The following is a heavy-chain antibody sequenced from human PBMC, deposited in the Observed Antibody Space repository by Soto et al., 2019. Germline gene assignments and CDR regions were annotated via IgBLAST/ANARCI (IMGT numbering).Heavy chain of an antibody. CDR3: ARDVPPGRGSPNFYYYGLDV. Sequence: QVQLQESGPGLVKPSQTLSITCTVSVGAISSGDYYWSWIRQHPGKGLEWIGYIYYSGSTYYNPSLKSRVTIPVDTSKNQFSLKLSSVTAADTAVYYCARDVPPGRGSPNFYYYGLDVWGQGAMVTVSS. CDR2: IYYSGST. J-gene: IGHJ6*02. D-gene: IGHD3-10*01. CDR1: VGAISSGDYY. V-gene: IGHV4-31*03.